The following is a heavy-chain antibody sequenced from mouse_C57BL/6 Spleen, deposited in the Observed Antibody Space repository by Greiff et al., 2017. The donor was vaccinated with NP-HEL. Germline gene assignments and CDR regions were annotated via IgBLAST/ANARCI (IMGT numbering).Heavy chain of an antibody. CDR2: IDPSDSYT. D-gene: IGHD2-4*01. V-gene: IGHV1-69*01. J-gene: IGHJ3*01. Sequence: VQLQQPGAELVMPGASVKLSCKASGYTFTSYWMHWVKQRPGQGLEWIGEIDPSDSYTNYNQKFKGKSTLTVDKSSSTAYMQLSSLTSEDSAVYYCARADYDYGAYWGQGTLVTVSA. CDR1: GYTFTSYW. CDR3: ARADYDYGAY.